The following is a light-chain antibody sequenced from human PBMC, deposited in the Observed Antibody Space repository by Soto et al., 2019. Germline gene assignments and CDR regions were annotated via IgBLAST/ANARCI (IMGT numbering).Light chain of an antibody. V-gene: IGLV2-14*03. Sequence: QSVLTKPASVSGSPGEWITISCTGTSSDIGDSNFVSWYQQHPGKAPKLVIYDVSNRPSGVSNRFSGSKSANTASLTISGLQAEDEADYYCSSFRSSSTSYVFGPGTKVTV. J-gene: IGLJ1*01. CDR3: SSFRSSSTSYV. CDR2: DVS. CDR1: SSDIGDSNF.